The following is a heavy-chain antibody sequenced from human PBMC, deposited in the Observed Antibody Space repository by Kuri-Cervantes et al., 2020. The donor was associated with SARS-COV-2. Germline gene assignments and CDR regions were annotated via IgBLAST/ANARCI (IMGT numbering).Heavy chain of an antibody. V-gene: IGHV4-39*01. CDR2: IYYSGST. J-gene: IGHJ5*02. D-gene: IGHD3-9*01. CDR3: ARQHVLRYFDWLSKNNWFDP. CDR1: GGSISSSSYY. Sequence: ESLKISCTVSGGSISSSSYYWGWIRQPPGKGLEWIGSIYYSGSTYYNPSLKSRVTISVDTSKNQFSLKLSSVTAADTAVYYCARQHVLRYFDWLSKNNWFDPWGQGTLVTVSS.